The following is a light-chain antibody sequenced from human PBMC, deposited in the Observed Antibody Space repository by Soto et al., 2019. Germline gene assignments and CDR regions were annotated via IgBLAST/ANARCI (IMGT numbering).Light chain of an antibody. CDR1: ESISSY. V-gene: IGKV1-39*01. CDR3: QQSYSTPRT. Sequence: DIQMSQSPSTLSASVGDRVTITCRASESISSYLNWYQQKPGKAPKLLSYAASSLQSGVASRFSGSGSGTDFTLTISSLQPEDCATYYCQQSYSTPRTFGQGTKGDIK. CDR2: AAS. J-gene: IGKJ1*01.